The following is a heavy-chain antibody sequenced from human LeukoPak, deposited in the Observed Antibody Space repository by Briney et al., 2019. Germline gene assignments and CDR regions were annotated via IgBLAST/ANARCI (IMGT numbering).Heavy chain of an antibody. CDR2: INPNSGDT. Sequence: ASVKVSCKASGYTFTDHYIQWVRQAPGQGLEWMGWINPNSGDTNYAQKFQGRVTLSRDTSISTAFMDLSRLTSDDTAVYYCARDQGNYFDPWGQGTLVTSS. V-gene: IGHV1-2*02. CDR3: ARDQGNYFDP. J-gene: IGHJ5*02. CDR1: GYTFTDHY. D-gene: IGHD1-7*01.